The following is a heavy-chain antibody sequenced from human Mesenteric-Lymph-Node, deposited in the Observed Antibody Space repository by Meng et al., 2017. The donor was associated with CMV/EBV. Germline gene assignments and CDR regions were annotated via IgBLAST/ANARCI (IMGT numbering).Heavy chain of an antibody. V-gene: IGHV3-21*01. CDR2: ISSSSSYI. Sequence: GGSLRLSCAASGFTFSSYSMNWVRQAPGKGLEWVSSISSSSSYIYYADSVKGRFTISRDNAKNSLYLQMNSLRAEDTAVYYCARERAAARDPTRYWGQGTLVTVSS. D-gene: IGHD6-13*01. CDR3: ARERAAARDPTRY. J-gene: IGHJ4*02. CDR1: GFTFSSYS.